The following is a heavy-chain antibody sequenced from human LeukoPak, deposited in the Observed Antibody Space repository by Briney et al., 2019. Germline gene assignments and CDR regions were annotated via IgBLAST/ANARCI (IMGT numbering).Heavy chain of an antibody. CDR2: IYYSGST. Sequence: SETLSLTCTVSGGSISSGGYYWSWIRQHPGKGLEWIGYIYYSGSTYYNPSLKSRVTISVDTSKNQFSLKLSSVTAADTAIYYCAGAQVEYNNGPGSQGYYSYGMDVWGQGTTVTVSS. V-gene: IGHV4-31*03. J-gene: IGHJ6*02. D-gene: IGHD2-8*02. CDR1: GGSISSGGYY. CDR3: AGAQVEYNNGPGSQGYYSYGMDV.